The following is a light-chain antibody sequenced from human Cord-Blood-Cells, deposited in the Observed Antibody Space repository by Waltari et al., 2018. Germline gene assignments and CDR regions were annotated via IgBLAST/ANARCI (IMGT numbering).Light chain of an antibody. CDR2: AAS. CDR3: QQSYSTPRT. J-gene: IGKJ1*01. Sequence: DIQMTQSPSSLSASVGDRVTITCRAKQSISSYLNWYQQKPGKAPKLLIYAASSLQSGVPSRFSGSGSETDFTLTISSLQPEDFATYSCQQSYSTPRTFGQGTKVEIK. CDR1: QSISSY. V-gene: IGKV1-39*01.